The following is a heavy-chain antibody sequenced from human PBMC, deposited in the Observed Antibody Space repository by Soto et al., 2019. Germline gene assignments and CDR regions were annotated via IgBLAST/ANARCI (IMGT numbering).Heavy chain of an antibody. J-gene: IGHJ6*02. CDR3: ARDYYYDSRGYPGAYYYGMDV. Sequence: SETLSLTCTVSGGSFSSYYWSWIRQPPGKGLEWIGHIYYSGRTNYNPSLTSRVTISGDTSKNQLSLKLSSVTAADTAVYYCARDYYYDSRGYPGAYYYGMDVWGQGTTVTVSS. CDR1: GGSFSSYY. CDR2: IYYSGRT. D-gene: IGHD3-22*01. V-gene: IGHV4-59*01.